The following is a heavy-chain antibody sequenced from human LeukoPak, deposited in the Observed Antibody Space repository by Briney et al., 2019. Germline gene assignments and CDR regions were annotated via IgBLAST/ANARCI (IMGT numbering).Heavy chain of an antibody. V-gene: IGHV4-59*01. J-gene: IGHJ4*02. CDR1: GGSISSYY. D-gene: IGHD5-24*01. CDR2: IYYSGST. Sequence: SETVSLTCTVSGGSISSYYWSWIRQPPAKGLEWIGYIYYSGSTNYNPSLKSRVTISVDTSKNQFSLKLSAVTAADTAVYYCAREMGRDGYNLREGGYDYWGQGTLVTVSS. CDR3: AREMGRDGYNLREGGYDY.